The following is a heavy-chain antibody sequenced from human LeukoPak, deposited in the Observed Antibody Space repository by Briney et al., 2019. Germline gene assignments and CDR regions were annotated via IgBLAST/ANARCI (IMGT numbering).Heavy chain of an antibody. CDR1: GFTFSSYG. J-gene: IGHJ4*02. D-gene: IGHD1-1*01. Sequence: PGGSLRLSCAASGFTFSSYGMHWVRQAPGKGLEWVAVISYDGSNKYYADSVKGRFTISRDNSKNTLYLQMNSLRAEDTAVYYCAKEEGIGTRCYFDYWGQGTLVTVSS. CDR2: ISYDGSNK. V-gene: IGHV3-30*18. CDR3: AKEEGIGTRCYFDY.